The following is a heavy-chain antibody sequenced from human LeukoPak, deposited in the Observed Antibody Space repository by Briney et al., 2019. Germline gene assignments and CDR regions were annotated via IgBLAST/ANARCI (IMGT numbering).Heavy chain of an antibody. CDR2: ISSGGSPI. CDR1: GFTFSSYA. CDR3: ARYYGSGHFDY. Sequence: GGSLRLSCAASGFTFSSYAVSWVRQAPGKGLEWVSYISSGGSPIYYADSVKGRFTISRDNAKNSLYLQMNSLRAEDTAVYYCARYYGSGHFDYWGQGTLVTVSS. D-gene: IGHD3-10*01. J-gene: IGHJ4*02. V-gene: IGHV3-48*03.